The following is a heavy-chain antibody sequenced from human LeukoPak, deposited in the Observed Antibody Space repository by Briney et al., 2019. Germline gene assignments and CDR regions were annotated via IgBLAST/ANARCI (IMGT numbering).Heavy chain of an antibody. J-gene: IGHJ6*04. CDR1: GGSINSHY. CDR2: IYYNGDT. D-gene: IGHD3-10*01. Sequence: SETLSLTCTVSGGSINSHYWSWMRPPPRKGLEWIGHIYYNGDTNYNPSLKSRLTISVDTSKNQFSLKLSSVTAADTAVYYCATDRAFSVWGKGTTITVSS. CDR3: ATDRAFSV. V-gene: IGHV4-59*11.